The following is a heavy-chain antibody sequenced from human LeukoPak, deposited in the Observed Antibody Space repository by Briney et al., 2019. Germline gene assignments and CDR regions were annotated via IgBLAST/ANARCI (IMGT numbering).Heavy chain of an antibody. CDR2: IYTTGST. CDR3: ARGPGGYSYGYYFDY. D-gene: IGHD5-18*01. J-gene: IGHJ4*02. V-gene: IGHV4-4*07. Sequence: PSETLSLTCTVSGGSISTYYWNWIRQPAGKGLEWIGRIYTTGSTNYNPSLKSRVTMSVDTSKNQFSLKLSSVTAADTAVYYCARGPGGYSYGYYFDYWGQGTLVTVSS. CDR1: GGSISTYY.